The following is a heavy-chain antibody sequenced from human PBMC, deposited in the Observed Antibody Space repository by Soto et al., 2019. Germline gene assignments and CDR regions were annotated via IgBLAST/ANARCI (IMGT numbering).Heavy chain of an antibody. J-gene: IGHJ4*02. Sequence: QITLEESGPTLVKPTQTLTLACTFSGLSLSTSGMGVGWIRQPPGRALEWLALLYWNDDKSYSPSLKSRLTISKDTSKNQVVLTMTNMDPVDTGTYFCAPRKNWGHAGYISFDYWGQGRLVTVSS. CDR1: GLSLSTSGMG. CDR2: LYWNDDK. CDR3: APRKNWGHAGYISFDY. V-gene: IGHV2-5*01. D-gene: IGHD7-27*01.